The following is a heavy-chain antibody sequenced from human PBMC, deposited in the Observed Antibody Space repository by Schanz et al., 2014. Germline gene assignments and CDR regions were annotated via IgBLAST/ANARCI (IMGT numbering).Heavy chain of an antibody. CDR3: ARGVARERYSDWLELDY. Sequence: QVQLVESGGGVVQPGRSLRLSCAASGFTFSTCAMHWVRQAPGKGLEWVAVISYEGNDKYYGDSVKGRFTISRDSPKNRLYLQMNSLRPEDSGVYYRARGVARERYSDWLELDYWGQGTLVTVSS. CDR1: GFTFSTCA. V-gene: IGHV3-30*04. CDR2: ISYEGNDK. J-gene: IGHJ4*02. D-gene: IGHD3-9*01.